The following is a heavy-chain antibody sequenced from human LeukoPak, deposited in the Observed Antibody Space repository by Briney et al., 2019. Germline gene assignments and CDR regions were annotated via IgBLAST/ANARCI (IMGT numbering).Heavy chain of an antibody. CDR1: GYTFTGYY. Sequence: ASVKVSCKASGYTFTGYYMHWVRQAPGQGLEWMGWINPNSGGTKYTQRFQGRVTMTRDTSISTAYMQLSRLRSDDTAVYYCARGVYYYDSRGYYRTEYYFDYWGQGTLVTVSS. V-gene: IGHV1-2*02. J-gene: IGHJ4*02. CDR2: INPNSGGT. D-gene: IGHD3-22*01. CDR3: ARGVYYYDSRGYYRTEYYFDY.